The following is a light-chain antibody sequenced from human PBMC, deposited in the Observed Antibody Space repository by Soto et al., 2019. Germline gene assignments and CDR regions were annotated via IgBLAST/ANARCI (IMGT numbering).Light chain of an antibody. CDR3: QHSHSTPLT. CDR2: AAS. CDR1: QSISKW. V-gene: IGKV1-39*01. Sequence: DIQMTQSPSTLSASIGDRVTITCRASQSISKWLAWHQQKPGKAPKLLIYAASSLQSGVPSRFSGSGSGTDFTLTISTLQPEDFATYSCQHSHSTPLTFGGGTKVEIK. J-gene: IGKJ4*01.